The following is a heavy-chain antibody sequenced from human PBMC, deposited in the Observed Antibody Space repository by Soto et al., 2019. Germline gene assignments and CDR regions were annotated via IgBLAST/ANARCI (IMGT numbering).Heavy chain of an antibody. CDR2: IIPIFGTA. CDR3: ARDLNAARPPLYCYCMGV. D-gene: IGHD6-6*01. J-gene: IGHJ6*02. Sequence: SVKVSCKASGGTFSSYAISWVRQAPGQGLEWMGGIIPIFGTANYAQKFQGRVTITADESTSTAYMELSSMRSEDMAVYYCARDLNAARPPLYCYCMGVRSQGTKGTVSS. V-gene: IGHV1-69*13. CDR1: GGTFSSYA.